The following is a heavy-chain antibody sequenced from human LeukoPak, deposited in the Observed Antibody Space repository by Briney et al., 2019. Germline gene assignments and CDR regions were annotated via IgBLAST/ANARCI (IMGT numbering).Heavy chain of an antibody. D-gene: IGHD3-3*01. Sequence: GGSLRLSCAASGFTFSNLAMSWVRQAPGKGLEWVSVIYSGGSTYYADSVKGRFTISRDNSKNTLYLQMNSLRAEDTAVYYCARDPPITIFGVVPGDYWGQGTLVTVSS. CDR2: IYSGGST. CDR1: GFTFSNLA. CDR3: ARDPPITIFGVVPGDY. J-gene: IGHJ4*02. V-gene: IGHV3-66*01.